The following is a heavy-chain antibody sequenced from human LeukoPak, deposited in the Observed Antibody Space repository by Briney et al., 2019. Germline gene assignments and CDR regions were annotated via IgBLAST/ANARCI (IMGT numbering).Heavy chain of an antibody. CDR2: IIPIFGAA. V-gene: IGHV1-69*13. Sequence: SVKVSCKASGGTFSSYAISWVRQAPGQGLEWMGGIIPIFGAAKYAQQFQGRVTITADESTSTAYMELSSLRSEDTAVYYCARDSSEFRSLIPHWGQGTLVTVSS. D-gene: IGHD2-21*01. CDR1: GGTFSSYA. CDR3: ARDSSEFRSLIPH. J-gene: IGHJ1*01.